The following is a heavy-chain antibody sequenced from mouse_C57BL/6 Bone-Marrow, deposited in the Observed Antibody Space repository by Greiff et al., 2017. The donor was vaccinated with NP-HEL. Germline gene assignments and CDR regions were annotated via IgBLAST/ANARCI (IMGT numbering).Heavy chain of an antibody. Sequence: EVMLVESGGGLVKPGGSLKLSCAASGFTFSDYGMHWVRQAPEKGLEWVAYISSGGSTIYYADTVKGRFTISRDNAKNTLFLQMTSLRSEDTAMYYCARGPLITTEVSDFDYWGQGTTLTVSS. CDR1: GFTFSDYG. D-gene: IGHD1-1*01. V-gene: IGHV5-17*01. J-gene: IGHJ2*01. CDR3: ARGPLITTEVSDFDY. CDR2: ISSGGSTI.